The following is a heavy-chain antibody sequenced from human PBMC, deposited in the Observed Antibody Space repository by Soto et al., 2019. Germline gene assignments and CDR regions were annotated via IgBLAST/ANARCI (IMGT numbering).Heavy chain of an antibody. CDR1: GFTFSSYG. CDR2: IWYDGSNK. Sequence: QVQLVESGGGVVQPGRSLRLSCAASGFTFSSYGMHWVRQAPGKGLEWVAVIWYDGSNKYYADSVKGRFTISRDNSKNTLYLQMNSLRAEDTAVYYCARFCSSTSCHRMGMDVWGQGTTVTVSS. V-gene: IGHV3-33*01. J-gene: IGHJ6*02. CDR3: ARFCSSTSCHRMGMDV. D-gene: IGHD2-2*01.